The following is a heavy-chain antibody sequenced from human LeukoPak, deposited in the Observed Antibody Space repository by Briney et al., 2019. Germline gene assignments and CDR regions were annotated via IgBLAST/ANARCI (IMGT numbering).Heavy chain of an antibody. CDR1: GYTFTSYY. Sequence: ASVKVSCKASGYTFTSYYMHWVRQAPGQGLEWMGIINPSGGSTSYARKFQGRVTMTRDTSTSTVFMELSSLRSEDTAVYPCARDKSYCSGGSCYSRRYFDYWGQGTLVTVSS. J-gene: IGHJ4*02. V-gene: IGHV1-46*01. CDR3: ARDKSYCSGGSCYSRRYFDY. D-gene: IGHD2-15*01. CDR2: INPSGGST.